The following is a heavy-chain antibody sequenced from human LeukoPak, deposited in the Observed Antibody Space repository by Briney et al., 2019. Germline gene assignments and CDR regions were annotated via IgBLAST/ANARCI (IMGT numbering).Heavy chain of an antibody. J-gene: IGHJ5*02. Sequence: SVKVSCKASGGTFSIYVITWVRQAPGQGLEWMGGIIPVFGTINYAQKFHGRVTITTDESMSTAYMELSSLRSEDTAVYYCARCLGGCQLVSWFDPWGQGTLVTVSS. V-gene: IGHV1-69*05. CDR2: IIPVFGTI. D-gene: IGHD6-6*01. CDR3: ARCLGGCQLVSWFDP. CDR1: GGTFSIYV.